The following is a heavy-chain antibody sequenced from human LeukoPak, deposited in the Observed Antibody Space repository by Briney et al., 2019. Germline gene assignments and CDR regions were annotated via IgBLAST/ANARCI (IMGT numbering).Heavy chain of an antibody. Sequence: GGSLRLSCAASGFTFSSYSMNWVRQAPGKGLEWVSSISSSSSYIYYADSVKGRFTISRDNAKNSPYLQMNSLRAEDTAVYYCARAWSGYTYGYYYWGQGTLVTVSS. D-gene: IGHD5-18*01. CDR2: ISSSSSYI. CDR3: ARAWSGYTYGYYY. V-gene: IGHV3-21*01. CDR1: GFTFSSYS. J-gene: IGHJ4*02.